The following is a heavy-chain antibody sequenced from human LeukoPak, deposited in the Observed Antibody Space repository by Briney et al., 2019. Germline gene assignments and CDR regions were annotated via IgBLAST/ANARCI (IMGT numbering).Heavy chain of an antibody. V-gene: IGHV3-74*01. Sequence: PGGSLRLSCAASGFTFSSYWMHWVRPAPGKGLVWVSHINSDGRSTSYADSVKGRFTISRDNAKNTLYLQMNSLKAEDTAVYYCARGRWFGDETDVFDNWGQGTMVTVSS. J-gene: IGHJ3*02. D-gene: IGHD3-10*01. CDR1: GFTFSSYW. CDR2: INSDGRST. CDR3: ARGRWFGDETDVFDN.